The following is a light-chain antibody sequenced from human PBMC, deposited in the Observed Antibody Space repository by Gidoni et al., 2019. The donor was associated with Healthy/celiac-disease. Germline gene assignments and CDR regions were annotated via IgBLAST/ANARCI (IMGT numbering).Light chain of an antibody. CDR3: QQSYSTRLT. V-gene: IGKV1-39*01. CDR1: QSISSY. J-gene: IGKJ4*01. Sequence: DIQMTQSPSSLSASVGDRVTITCRSSQSISSYLNWYQQKPGKAPKLLIYAASSLQSGVPSRFCGSGSVTDFTLTTISLQPEDFSTYYCQQSYSTRLTFXGXTKVEIK. CDR2: AAS.